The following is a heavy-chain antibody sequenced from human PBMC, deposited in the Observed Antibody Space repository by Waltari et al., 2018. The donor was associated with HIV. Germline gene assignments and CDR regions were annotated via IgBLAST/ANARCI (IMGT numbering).Heavy chain of an antibody. V-gene: IGHV1-2*06. D-gene: IGHD1-26*01. J-gene: IGHJ5*02. CDR1: GYTFTAYY. Sequence: QVQLVQSGAEVKKRGASVKVSCKASGYTFTAYYMHWVRQAPGQGLEWMGRINPNSVGTNYAQKLQGRVTMTRDTSISTAYMELSRLRSDDTAVYYCARRGSSGSYWFDPWGQGTLVTVSS. CDR3: ARRGSSGSYWFDP. CDR2: INPNSVGT.